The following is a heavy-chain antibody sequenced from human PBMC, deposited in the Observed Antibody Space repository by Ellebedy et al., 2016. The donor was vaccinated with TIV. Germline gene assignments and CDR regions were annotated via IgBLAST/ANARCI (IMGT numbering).Heavy chain of an antibody. J-gene: IGHJ6*02. Sequence: GESLKISXAASGFTFSSYGMHWVRQAPGKGLEWVAVISYDGSNKYYADSVKGRFTISRDNSKNTLYLQMNSLRAEDTAVYYCGSGGADYYYGMDVWGQGTTVTVSS. CDR3: GSGGADYYYGMDV. D-gene: IGHD3-16*01. CDR1: GFTFSSYG. V-gene: IGHV3-30*03. CDR2: ISYDGSNK.